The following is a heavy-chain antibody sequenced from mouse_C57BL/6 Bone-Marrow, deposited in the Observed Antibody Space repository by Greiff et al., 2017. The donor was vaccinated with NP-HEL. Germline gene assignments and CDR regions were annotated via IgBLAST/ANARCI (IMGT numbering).Heavy chain of an antibody. J-gene: IGHJ1*03. V-gene: IGHV7-1*01. CDR3: ARDSSGYPYWYFDV. D-gene: IGHD3-2*02. Sequence: EVKLVESGGGLVQSGRSLRLSCATSGFTFSDFYMEWVRQAPGKGLEWIAASRNKANDYTTEYSASVKGRFIVSRDTSQSILYLQMNALRAEDTAIYYCARDSSGYPYWYFDVWGTGTTVTVSS. CDR2: SRNKANDYTT. CDR1: GFTFSDFY.